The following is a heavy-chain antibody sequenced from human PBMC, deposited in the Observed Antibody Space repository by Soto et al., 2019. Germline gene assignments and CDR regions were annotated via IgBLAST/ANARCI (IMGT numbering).Heavy chain of an antibody. CDR3: ERGAWWESDY. CDR1: GFTFSSYW. J-gene: IGHJ4*02. D-gene: IGHD1-26*01. CDR2: IKKDGSET. V-gene: IGHV3-7*03. Sequence: EVQLLESGGGLVQPGGSLRLSCAASGFTFSSYWMSWVRQAPGMGLEWLAIIKKDGSETHYVDAVKGRFTISRDNAKNSLFLQKNSLGADTTAVYYCERGAWWESDYWGQGTLVTVSS.